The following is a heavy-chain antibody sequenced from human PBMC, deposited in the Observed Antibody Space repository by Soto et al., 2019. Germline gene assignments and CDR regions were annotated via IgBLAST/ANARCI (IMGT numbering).Heavy chain of an antibody. CDR3: AHCRDVVVVAATAFEI. J-gene: IGHJ3*02. CDR2: IYWDGDE. D-gene: IGHD2-15*01. CDR1: GFSLSTSGVG. Sequence: SGPTLVNPTQTLTLTCTFSGFSLSTSGVGVGWIRQPPGKALEWLALIYWDGDERYSPSLRTRLTITKDTSKSQVVLTMTNMDPVDTATYYCAHCRDVVVVAATAFEIWGQGTMVTFSS. V-gene: IGHV2-5*02.